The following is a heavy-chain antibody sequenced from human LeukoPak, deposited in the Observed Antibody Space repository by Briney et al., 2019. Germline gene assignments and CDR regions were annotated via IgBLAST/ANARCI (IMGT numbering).Heavy chain of an antibody. V-gene: IGHV3-21*04. Sequence: GGSLRLSCAASGFTFSSYSMNWVRQAPGKGLEWVSSISSSSSYIYYADSVKGRFTISRDNAKNSLYLQMNSLRAEDTAVYYCARNPSDYYDSSGYFYWGQGTLVTVSS. D-gene: IGHD3-22*01. CDR3: ARNPSDYYDSSGYFY. J-gene: IGHJ4*02. CDR1: GFTFSSYS. CDR2: ISSSSSYI.